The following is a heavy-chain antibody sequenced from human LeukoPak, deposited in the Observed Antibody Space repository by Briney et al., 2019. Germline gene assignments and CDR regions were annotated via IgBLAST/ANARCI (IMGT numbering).Heavy chain of an antibody. CDR1: GGSINSHY. Sequence: SETLSLTCSVSGGSINSHYWSWIRQPPGKGLEWIGYVYYSGSANYNPSLESRVTILVDTSKNQFSLKLNSVTAADTAVYYCAKGGPEASAGLSWFDPWGQGTLVTVSS. CDR3: AKGGPEASAGLSWFDP. CDR2: VYYSGSA. V-gene: IGHV4-59*11. J-gene: IGHJ5*02. D-gene: IGHD1-14*01.